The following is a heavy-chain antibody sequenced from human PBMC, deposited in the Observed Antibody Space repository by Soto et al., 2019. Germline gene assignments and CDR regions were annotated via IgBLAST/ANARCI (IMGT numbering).Heavy chain of an antibody. V-gene: IGHV1-18*01. D-gene: IGHD6-13*01. CDR2: ISAYNGNT. J-gene: IGHJ6*02. Sequence: ASVKVSCKASGYTFTSYGISWVRQAPGQGLEWMGWISAYNGNTNYAQKLQGRVTMTTDTSTSTAYMELRSLRSDDTAVYYCAGPLYSSSRDYYYYYGMDVWGQGTTVTVS. CDR1: GYTFTSYG. CDR3: AGPLYSSSRDYYYYYGMDV.